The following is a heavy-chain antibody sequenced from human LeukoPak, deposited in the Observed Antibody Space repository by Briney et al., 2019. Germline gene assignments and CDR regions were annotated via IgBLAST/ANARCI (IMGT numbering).Heavy chain of an antibody. CDR2: ISSSGST. Sequence: KASETLSLTCTVSGDSISSGDYYWSWIRQPAGKGLEWIGRISSSGSTNYNPSLKSRVTISVDTSKNQFSLKLSSVTAADTAVYYCAREVDYDFWSGYYGNWFDPWGQGTLVTVSS. CDR1: GDSISSGDYY. J-gene: IGHJ5*02. V-gene: IGHV4-61*02. CDR3: AREVDYDFWSGYYGNWFDP. D-gene: IGHD3-3*01.